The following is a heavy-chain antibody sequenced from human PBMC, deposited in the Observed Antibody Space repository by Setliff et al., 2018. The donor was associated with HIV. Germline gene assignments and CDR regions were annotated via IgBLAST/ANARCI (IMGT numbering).Heavy chain of an antibody. J-gene: IGHJ4*02. CDR3: ARGLYSGSNWQDY. CDR2: IIPIFGTA. D-gene: IGHD1-26*01. CDR1: GGTFSSYA. V-gene: IGHV1-69*13. Sequence: SVKVSCKASGGTFSSYAISWVRLAPGQGLEWMGGIIPIFGTANYAQKFQGRVTITADESTSTAYMELSSLRSEDTAVYYCARGLYSGSNWQDYWGQGTLGTVSS.